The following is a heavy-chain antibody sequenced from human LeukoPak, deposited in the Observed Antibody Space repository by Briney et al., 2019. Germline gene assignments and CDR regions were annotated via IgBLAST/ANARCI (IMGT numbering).Heavy chain of an antibody. V-gene: IGHV5-51*01. J-gene: IGHJ4*02. CDR2: IYPGDPQI. D-gene: IGHD6-13*01. Sequence: GESLKISCKGSGYSFTSLWIGWVRQTPEEGLEWMGIIYPGDPQIKYSSSFQGQVTISVDKSISTAYLQWSSLKASDTAIYYCARHVASSTWSTFDYWGQGTPVTVSS. CDR3: ARHVASSTWSTFDY. CDR1: GYSFTSLW.